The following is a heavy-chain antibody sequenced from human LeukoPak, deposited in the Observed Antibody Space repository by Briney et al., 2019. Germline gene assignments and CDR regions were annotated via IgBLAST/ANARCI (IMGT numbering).Heavy chain of an antibody. CDR1: GFTFGDYW. Sequence: GGSLRLSCVGSGFTFGDYWMTWVRQAPGKGLEWVANIQEDGTDKQYVDSVRGRFTISRENAENAVYLQMNSLRVEDTAVYYCAKRSGGGNSAHQYMDVWGKGTTVTVSS. CDR3: AKRSGGGNSAHQYMDV. J-gene: IGHJ6*03. V-gene: IGHV3-7*03. CDR2: IQEDGTDK. D-gene: IGHD4-23*01.